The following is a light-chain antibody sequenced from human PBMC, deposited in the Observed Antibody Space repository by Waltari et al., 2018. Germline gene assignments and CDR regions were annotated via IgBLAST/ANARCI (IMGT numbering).Light chain of an antibody. V-gene: IGKV3-20*01. J-gene: IGKJ3*01. Sequence: ERATLSCRASQSVNSSYLAWYQQKPGQAPRLLIYGASSRATGIPDRFSGSGSGTDFTLTINRLEPEDFAVYYCQQYGSSTFTFGPGTKVDIK. CDR1: QSVNSSY. CDR3: QQYGSSTFT. CDR2: GAS.